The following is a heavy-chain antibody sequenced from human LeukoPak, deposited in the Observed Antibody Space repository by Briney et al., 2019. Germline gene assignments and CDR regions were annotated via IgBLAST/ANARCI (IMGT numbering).Heavy chain of an antibody. CDR2: IYHSGST. D-gene: IGHD1-7*01. CDR3: ARNWGNWNYDEALNWFDP. CDR1: GYSISSGYY. Sequence: SETLSLTCTASGYSISSGYYWGWIRQPPGKGLEWIGSIYHSGSTYYNPSLKSRVTISVDTSKNQFSLKLSSVTAADTAVYYCARNWGNWNYDEALNWFDPWGQGTLVTVSS. V-gene: IGHV4-38-2*02. J-gene: IGHJ5*02.